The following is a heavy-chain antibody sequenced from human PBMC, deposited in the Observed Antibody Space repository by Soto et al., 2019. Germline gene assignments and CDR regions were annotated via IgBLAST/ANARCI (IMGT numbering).Heavy chain of an antibody. CDR1: GGTFSSYA. Sequence: SVKVSCKASGGTFSSYAISWVRRAPGQGLEWMGGIIPIFGTANYAQKFQGRVTITADESTSTAYMELSSLTVEDTAMYYCASLDTAMIKTAGYWGQGTQVTVSS. CDR3: ASLDTAMIKTAGY. D-gene: IGHD5-18*01. CDR2: IIPIFGTA. V-gene: IGHV1-69*13. J-gene: IGHJ4*02.